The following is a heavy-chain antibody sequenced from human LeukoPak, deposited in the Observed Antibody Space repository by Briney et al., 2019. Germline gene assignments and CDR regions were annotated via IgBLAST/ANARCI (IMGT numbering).Heavy chain of an antibody. CDR2: IYHSGST. V-gene: IGHV4-30-2*01. CDR3: ARAPYYYGSGRGGWFDP. Sequence: PSQTLSLTCAVSGGSISSGGYSWSWIRQPPGKGLEWIGYIYHSGSTYYNPSLKSRVTISVDRSKNQFPLKLSSVTAADTAVYYCARAPYYYGSGRGGWFDPWGQGTLVTVSS. D-gene: IGHD3-10*01. J-gene: IGHJ5*02. CDR1: GGSISSGGYS.